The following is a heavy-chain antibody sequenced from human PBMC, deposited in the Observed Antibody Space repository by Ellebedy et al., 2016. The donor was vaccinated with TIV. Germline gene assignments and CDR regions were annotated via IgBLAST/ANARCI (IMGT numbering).Heavy chain of an antibody. V-gene: IGHV4-39*01. CDR2: IYYSGST. D-gene: IGHD4-23*01. CDR1: GGSISSSSYY. CDR3: ASPPLTVVTSDWYFDL. Sequence: GSLRLSXTVSGGSISSSSYYWGWIRQPPGKGLEWIGSIYYSGSTYYNPSLKSRVTISVDTSKNQFSLKLSSVTVADTAVYYCASPPLTVVTSDWYFDLWGRGTLVTVSS. J-gene: IGHJ2*01.